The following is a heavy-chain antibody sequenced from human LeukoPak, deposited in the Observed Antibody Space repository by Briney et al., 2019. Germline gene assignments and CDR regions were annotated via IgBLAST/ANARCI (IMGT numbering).Heavy chain of an antibody. CDR3: ARDSGSGSYSGY. V-gene: IGHV3-23*01. D-gene: IGHD3-10*01. Sequence: GGSLRLSCAASGFTFSSYAMSWVRQAPGKGLEWVSAISGSGGSTYYADSVKGRFTISRDNSKNTLYLQMHSLRAEDTAVYYCARDSGSGSYSGYWGLGTLVTVSS. J-gene: IGHJ4*02. CDR2: ISGSGGST. CDR1: GFTFSSYA.